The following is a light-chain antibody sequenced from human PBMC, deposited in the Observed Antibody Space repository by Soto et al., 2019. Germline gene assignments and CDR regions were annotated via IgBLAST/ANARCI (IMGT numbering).Light chain of an antibody. CDR2: DAS. J-gene: IGKJ5*01. CDR3: QQRSDWLPIT. V-gene: IGKV3D-20*02. Sequence: NVLTQSPGTLSLSPGERATLSCRASQSVSNNYLAWYQQKPGQAPRLLIYDASGRAGSVPARLSGSGSGTEFTLTISSLEPEDFAVYYCQQRSDWLPITFGQVSRLAIK. CDR1: QSVSNNY.